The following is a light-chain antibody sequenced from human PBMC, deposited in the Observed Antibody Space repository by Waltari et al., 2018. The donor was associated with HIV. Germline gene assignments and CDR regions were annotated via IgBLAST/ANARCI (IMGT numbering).Light chain of an antibody. Sequence: SYELTQPPSLSVSPGQTASIACSGYKLGETYASWYQQKPGQSPVLVIYQDIKRPSGIPERFSGSNSGNTATLTISGTQAMDEADYYCQTWDSRTVVFGGGTKLTVL. CDR1: KLGETY. J-gene: IGLJ2*01. V-gene: IGLV3-1*01. CDR3: QTWDSRTVV. CDR2: QDI.